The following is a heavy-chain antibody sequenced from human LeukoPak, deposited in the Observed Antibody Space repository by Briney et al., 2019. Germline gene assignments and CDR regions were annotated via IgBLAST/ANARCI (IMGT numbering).Heavy chain of an antibody. Sequence: ASVKVSCKASGYIFTSHYMHWVRQAPGQGLEWMGMINPSGGSTSYAQKFQGRVTMTRDTSTSTVYLELSSLRSEDTAVYYCARVKTGGATFLIDYWGQGTLVTVSS. V-gene: IGHV1-46*01. CDR3: ARVKTGGATFLIDY. D-gene: IGHD1-26*01. J-gene: IGHJ4*02. CDR1: GYIFTSHY. CDR2: INPSGGST.